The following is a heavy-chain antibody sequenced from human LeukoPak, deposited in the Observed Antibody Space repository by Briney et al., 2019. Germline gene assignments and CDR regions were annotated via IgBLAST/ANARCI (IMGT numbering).Heavy chain of an antibody. J-gene: IGHJ5*02. Sequence: GASVKVSCKASGGIFSNYVFSWARQAPGQGLEWMGWITPMFGAVNYAQKFHDRVTITADESTSTAYMELRSLRSDDTAVYYCAREMVRGVVSPLNWFDPWGQGTLVTVSS. CDR2: ITPMFGAV. V-gene: IGHV1-69*13. D-gene: IGHD3-10*01. CDR1: GGIFSNYV. CDR3: AREMVRGVVSPLNWFDP.